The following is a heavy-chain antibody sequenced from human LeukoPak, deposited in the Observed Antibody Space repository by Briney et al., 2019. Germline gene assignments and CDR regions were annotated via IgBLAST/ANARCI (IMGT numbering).Heavy chain of an antibody. CDR3: ARLSSGWSR. J-gene: IGHJ4*02. CDR1: GGSISGSSYY. V-gene: IGHV4-39*01. D-gene: IGHD6-19*01. Sequence: PSETLSLTCTVSGGSISGSSYYWGWIRQPPGKGLEWIGSIYYSGSTYYNPSLKSRVTISVDTSKNQFSLKLSSVTAADTAVYYCARLSSGWSRWGQGTLVTVSS. CDR2: IYYSGST.